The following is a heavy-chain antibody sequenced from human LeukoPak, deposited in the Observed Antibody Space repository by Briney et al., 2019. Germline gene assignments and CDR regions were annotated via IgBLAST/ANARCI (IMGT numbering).Heavy chain of an antibody. CDR3: ARDIAAAGTPPYYYYYYMDV. CDR2: ISSSSYI. J-gene: IGHJ6*03. V-gene: IGHV3-21*01. CDR1: GFTFSSYS. Sequence: GGSLRLSCAASGFTFSSYSMNWVRQAPGKGLEWVSSISSSSYIYYADSVKGRFTISRDNAKNSLYLQMNSLRAEDTAVYYCARDIAAAGTPPYYYYYYMDVWGKGTTVTVSS. D-gene: IGHD6-13*01.